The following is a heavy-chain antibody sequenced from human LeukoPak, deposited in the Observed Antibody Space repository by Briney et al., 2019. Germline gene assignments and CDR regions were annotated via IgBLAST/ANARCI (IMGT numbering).Heavy chain of an antibody. Sequence: GGSLRLSCAASGFTVSSNYMSWVRQAPGKGQEWVSVIYSGGSTYYADSVKGRFTISRDNSKNTLYLQMNSLRAEDTAVYYCARDYYDSSGRGAFDIWGQGTMVTVSS. CDR3: ARDYYDSSGRGAFDI. D-gene: IGHD3-22*01. J-gene: IGHJ3*02. V-gene: IGHV3-53*01. CDR1: GFTVSSNY. CDR2: IYSGGST.